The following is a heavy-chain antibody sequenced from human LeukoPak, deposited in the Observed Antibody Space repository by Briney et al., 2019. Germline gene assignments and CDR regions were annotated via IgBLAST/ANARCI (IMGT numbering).Heavy chain of an antibody. CDR2: ISSSGSTI. D-gene: IGHD3-22*01. V-gene: IGHV3-48*03. J-gene: IGHJ3*02. Sequence: GGSLRLSCAASGFTFSSYEMNWVRQAPGKGLEWVSYISSSGSTIYYADSVKGRFTISRDNSKNTLYLQMNSLRVEDTAVYYCAKSWNYYDSSGDDALDIWGQGTMVTVSS. CDR1: GFTFSSYE. CDR3: AKSWNYYDSSGDDALDI.